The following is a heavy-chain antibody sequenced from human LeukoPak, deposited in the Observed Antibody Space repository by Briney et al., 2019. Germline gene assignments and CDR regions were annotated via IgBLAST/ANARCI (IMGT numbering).Heavy chain of an antibody. J-gene: IGHJ6*02. CDR2: IYYSGGT. Sequence: SETLSLTCTVSGGSISSYYWSWIRQPPGKGLEWIGYIYYSGGTNYNPSLKSRVTISVDTSKNRFSLKLSSVTAADTAVYYCAGGGERYYGSGSYRGYYYYGMDVWGQGTTVTVSS. CDR1: GGSISSYY. CDR3: AGGGERYYGSGSYRGYYYYGMDV. V-gene: IGHV4-59*01. D-gene: IGHD3-10*01.